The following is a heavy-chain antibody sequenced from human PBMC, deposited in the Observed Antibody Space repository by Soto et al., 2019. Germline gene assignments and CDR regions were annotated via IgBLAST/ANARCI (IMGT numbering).Heavy chain of an antibody. J-gene: IGHJ6*02. Sequence: QVQLQQWGAGLLKPSETLSLTCAVYGGSFSGYYWSWIRQPPGKGLEWLGEINHSGSTNYNPSLKSRVTISVDTSTNQFSLKLSSVTAADTAVYYRARGFWSGSYSGGLGMDVWGQGSTVTVSS. CDR3: ARGFWSGSYSGGLGMDV. CDR2: INHSGST. V-gene: IGHV4-34*01. CDR1: GGSFSGYY. D-gene: IGHD3-3*01.